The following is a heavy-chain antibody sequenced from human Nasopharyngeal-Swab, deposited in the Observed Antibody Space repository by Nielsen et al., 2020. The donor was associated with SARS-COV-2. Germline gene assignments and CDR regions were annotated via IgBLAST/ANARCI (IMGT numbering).Heavy chain of an antibody. Sequence: GESLKISCAASGFTFSDYWMHWVRQAPGKGLVWVSRINSDGSSTNYADSVKGRFTISRDNAKNTLYLQMNSLRVEDTAVYYCAVVLSSWGQGTLVTVPS. CDR1: GFTFSDYW. CDR2: INSDGSST. CDR3: AVVLSS. V-gene: IGHV3-74*01. J-gene: IGHJ4*02. D-gene: IGHD2-15*01.